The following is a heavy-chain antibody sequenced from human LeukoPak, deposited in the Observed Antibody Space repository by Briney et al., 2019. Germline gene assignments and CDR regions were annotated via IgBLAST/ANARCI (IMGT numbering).Heavy chain of an antibody. Sequence: SETLSLTCTVSGGSISSYYWSWIQQPPGKGLEWIGYIYYSGSTNYNPSLKSRVTISVDTSKNQFSLKLSSVTAADTAVYYCASAGYSSRYDYWGQGTLVTVSS. CDR1: GGSISSYY. J-gene: IGHJ4*02. D-gene: IGHD6-13*01. CDR3: ASAGYSSRYDY. V-gene: IGHV4-59*01. CDR2: IYYSGST.